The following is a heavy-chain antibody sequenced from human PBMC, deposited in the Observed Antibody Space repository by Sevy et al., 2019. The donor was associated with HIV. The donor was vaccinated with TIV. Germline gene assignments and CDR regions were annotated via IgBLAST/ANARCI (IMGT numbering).Heavy chain of an antibody. CDR3: ARHGRSATADY. D-gene: IGHD6-13*01. Sequence: SETLSLTCTVSGGSMINYHWSWIRQPPGKGLEWIGFIYDSMTSKYNSSFMSRVSISGDPSKNQFSLRLNSVTAADTAVYYCARHGRSATADYWGQGILVTVSS. CDR1: GGSMINYH. V-gene: IGHV4-59*08. CDR2: IYDSMTS. J-gene: IGHJ4*02.